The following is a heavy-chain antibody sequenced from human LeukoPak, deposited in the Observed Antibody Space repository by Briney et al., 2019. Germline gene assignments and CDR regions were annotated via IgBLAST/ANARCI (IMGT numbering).Heavy chain of an antibody. J-gene: IGHJ3*02. CDR3: ARGGYCSSTSCLDDAFDI. V-gene: IGHV3-48*04. CDR1: GFIFSTYS. Sequence: GGSLRLSCAASGFIFSTYSMNWVRQAPGKGLEWASYISSSSNPIYYADSVKGRFTISRDNAKKSLFLQMNSLRAEDTAVYYCARGGYCSSTSCLDDAFDIWGQGTMVTVSS. CDR2: ISSSSNPI. D-gene: IGHD2-2*01.